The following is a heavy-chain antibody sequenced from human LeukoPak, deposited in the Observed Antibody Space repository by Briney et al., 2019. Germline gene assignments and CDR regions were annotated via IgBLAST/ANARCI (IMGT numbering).Heavy chain of an antibody. CDR3: ARDSGSYFHTFDY. CDR2: INPNSGGT. D-gene: IGHD1-26*01. Sequence: GASVKVSCKASGYTFTGYYMHWVRQAPGQGLEWMGWINPNSGGTNYAQKFQGRVTMTRDTSISTAYMELSRLRSDDTAVYYCARDSGSYFHTFDYWGQGTLVTVSS. J-gene: IGHJ4*02. V-gene: IGHV1-2*02. CDR1: GYTFTGYY.